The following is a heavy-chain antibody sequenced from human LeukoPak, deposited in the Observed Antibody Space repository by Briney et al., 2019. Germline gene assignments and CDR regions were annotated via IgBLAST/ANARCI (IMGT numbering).Heavy chain of an antibody. V-gene: IGHV3-53*01. CDR1: GFAVSSHY. J-gene: IGHJ4*02. Sequence: GGSLRLSFVASGFAVSSHYMSWVRQAPGKGLKWVSVIYRGGTTFYADSVKGRFIISRDNSKNTLYLQMNSLRAEDTAVYYCARGSIVGAPGGGQGTLVTVSS. CDR2: IYRGGTT. CDR3: ARGSIVGAPG. D-gene: IGHD1-26*01.